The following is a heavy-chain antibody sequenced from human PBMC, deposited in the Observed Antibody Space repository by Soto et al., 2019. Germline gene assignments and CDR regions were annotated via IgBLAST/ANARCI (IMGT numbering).Heavy chain of an antibody. Sequence: ASVKVSCKASGYTFTSYAMHWVRQAPGQRLEWMGWINAGNGNTKYSQKFQGRVTITRDTSASTAYMELSSLRSEDTAVYYCARDDDYYDSSGYLGGFDPWGQGTLVTVSS. CDR3: ARDDDYYDSSGYLGGFDP. D-gene: IGHD3-22*01. J-gene: IGHJ5*02. V-gene: IGHV1-3*01. CDR1: GYTFTSYA. CDR2: INAGNGNT.